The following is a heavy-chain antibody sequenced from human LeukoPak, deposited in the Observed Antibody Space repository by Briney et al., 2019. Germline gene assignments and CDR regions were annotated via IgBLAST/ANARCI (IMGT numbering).Heavy chain of an antibody. CDR1: GYTFTSYA. Sequence: ASVKVSCKASGYTFTSYAMNWVRQAPGQGLEWMGWINTNTGNPTYAQGFTGRFVFSLDTSVSTAYLQISSLKAEDTAVYYCARWITMVRGGHMIMDVWGKGTTVTISS. CDR3: ARWITMVRGGHMIMDV. CDR2: INTNTGNP. D-gene: IGHD3-10*01. J-gene: IGHJ6*03. V-gene: IGHV7-4-1*02.